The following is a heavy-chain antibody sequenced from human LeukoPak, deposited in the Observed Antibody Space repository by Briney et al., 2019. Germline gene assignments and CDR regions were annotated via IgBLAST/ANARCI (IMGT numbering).Heavy chain of an antibody. D-gene: IGHD3-22*01. CDR2: IYYSGSA. CDR1: GGSISSSSYY. CDR3: ARVGYYYDSSGYI. V-gene: IGHV4-39*07. Sequence: SETLSLTCTVSGGSISSSSYYWGWIRQPPGKGLEWIGSIYYSGSAYYNPSLKSRVTISVDTSKNQFSLKLSSVTAADTAVYYCARVGYYYDSSGYIGGQGTLVTVSS. J-gene: IGHJ4*02.